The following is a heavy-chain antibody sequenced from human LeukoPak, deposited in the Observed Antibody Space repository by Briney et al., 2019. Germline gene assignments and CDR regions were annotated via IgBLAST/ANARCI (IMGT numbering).Heavy chain of an antibody. V-gene: IGHV4-34*01. CDR3: ARHSRITMVRGVTTWFDP. D-gene: IGHD3-10*01. Sequence: SETLSLTCAVYGGSFSGYYWSWIRQPPGKGLEWIGEINHSGSTNYNPSLKSRVTISVDTSKNQFSLKLSSVTAADTAVYYCARHSRITMVRGVTTWFDPWGQGTLVTVSS. J-gene: IGHJ5*02. CDR2: INHSGST. CDR1: GGSFSGYY.